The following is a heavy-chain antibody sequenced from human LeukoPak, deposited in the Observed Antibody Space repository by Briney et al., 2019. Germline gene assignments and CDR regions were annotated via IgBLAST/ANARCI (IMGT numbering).Heavy chain of an antibody. D-gene: IGHD6-13*01. V-gene: IGHV1-2*04. J-gene: IGHJ4*02. CDR3: AREHYSSKVGHFDY. Sequence: ASVKVSCKASGYTFTGYYMHWVRQAPGQGLEWMGWINPNSGGTNYAQKFQGWVTMTRDTSISTAYMELSRLRSDDAAVYYCAREHYSSKVGHFDYWGQGTLVTVSS. CDR1: GYTFTGYY. CDR2: INPNSGGT.